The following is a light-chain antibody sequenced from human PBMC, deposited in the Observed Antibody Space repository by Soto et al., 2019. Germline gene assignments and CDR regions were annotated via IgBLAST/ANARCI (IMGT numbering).Light chain of an antibody. CDR1: SSDVGGYNY. CDR3: SSYTSSTTRV. CDR2: EVS. Sequence: QSVLTQPASVSGSPGQSITISCTGTSSDVGGYNYVSWYQQHPGKAPKLMICEVSNRPSGVSNRFSGSKSGNTASLPISGLQAEDEADYYCSSYTSSTTRVFGTGTKVTVL. J-gene: IGLJ1*01. V-gene: IGLV2-14*01.